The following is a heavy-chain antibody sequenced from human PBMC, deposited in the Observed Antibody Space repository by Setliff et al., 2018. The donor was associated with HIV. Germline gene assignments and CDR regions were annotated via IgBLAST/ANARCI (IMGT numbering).Heavy chain of an antibody. CDR1: GYSFTNYW. V-gene: IGHV5-51*01. D-gene: IGHD1-26*01. J-gene: IGHJ5*02. CDR2: IYPGDSDT. CDR3: ARADSGDYSAFDL. Sequence: GESLKISCKGSGYSFTNYWIAWLRQMPGKGLECMGIIYPGDSDTRYSPSFQGHVTISADKSIITAYLQLSSLKASDTAMYYCARADSGDYSAFDLWGQGTLVTVSS.